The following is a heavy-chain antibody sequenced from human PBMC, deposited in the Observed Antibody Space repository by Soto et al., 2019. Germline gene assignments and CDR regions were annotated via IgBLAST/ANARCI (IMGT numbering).Heavy chain of an antibody. D-gene: IGHD2-8*01. CDR3: ARGDIVRMVYAIHYGMDV. Sequence: SLKVSCKASGGTFSSYAISWVRQAPGQGLEWMGGIIPVFGTANYAQKFQGRVTITADESTSTAYMELSSLRSEDTAVYYCARGDIVRMVYAIHYGMDVGGQGTTVTVCS. J-gene: IGHJ6*02. V-gene: IGHV1-69*13. CDR2: IIPVFGTA. CDR1: GGTFSSYA.